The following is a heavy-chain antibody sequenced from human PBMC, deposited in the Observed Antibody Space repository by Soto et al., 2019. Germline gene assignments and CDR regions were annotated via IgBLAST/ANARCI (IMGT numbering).Heavy chain of an antibody. CDR3: ARDWDSSASFDY. CDR1: GFTFSSYG. CDR2: IWYDGSNK. V-gene: IGHV3-33*08. D-gene: IGHD6-6*01. Sequence: GGSLRLSCAASGFTFSSYGMHWVRQAPGKGLEWVAVIWYDGSNKYYADSVKGRFTISRDNSKNTLYLQMNSLRAEGTAVYYCARDWDSSASFDYWGQGTLVTVSS. J-gene: IGHJ4*02.